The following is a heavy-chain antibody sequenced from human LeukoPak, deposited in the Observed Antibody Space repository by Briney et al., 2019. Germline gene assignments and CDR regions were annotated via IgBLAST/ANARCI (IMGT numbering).Heavy chain of an antibody. J-gene: IGHJ4*02. V-gene: IGHV3-9*01. CDR2: ISWNSGSI. Sequence: GGSLRLSCAASGFTFDDYAMHWVRQAPGKGLEWVSGISWNSGSIGYADSVKGRFTISRDNAKSSLHLQKNGLRAEDTAMYYCVKDSGWFHFDSWGQGTLVTVSS. CDR1: GFTFDDYA. CDR3: VKDSGWFHFDS. D-gene: IGHD6-19*01.